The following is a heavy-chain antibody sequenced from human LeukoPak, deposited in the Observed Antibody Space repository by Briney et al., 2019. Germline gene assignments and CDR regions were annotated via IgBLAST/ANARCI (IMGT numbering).Heavy chain of an antibody. CDR3: ARDWGSSSSWIPSYYYYYYYMDV. Sequence: ASVKVSCKASGYTFTSYGITWVRQAPGQGLEWVGWISAYNGNTNYEQKLQGRVTMTRDTSTSTVYMELRSLRSDDTAVYYCARDWGSSSSWIPSYYYYYYYMDVWGKGTTVTVSS. V-gene: IGHV1-18*04. D-gene: IGHD6-6*01. CDR1: GYTFTSYG. CDR2: ISAYNGNT. J-gene: IGHJ6*03.